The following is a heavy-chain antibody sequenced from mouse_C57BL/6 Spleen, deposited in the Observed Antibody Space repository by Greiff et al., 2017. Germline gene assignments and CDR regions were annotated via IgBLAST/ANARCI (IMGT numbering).Heavy chain of an antibody. CDR2: INYDGSST. CDR3: ARDRDDGYYFAMDY. D-gene: IGHD2-3*01. J-gene: IGHJ4*01. V-gene: IGHV5-16*01. CDR1: GFTFSDYY. Sequence: VQLKESEGGLVQPGSSMKLSCTASGFTFSDYYMAWVRQVPEKGLEWVANINYDGSSTYYLDSLKSRFIISRDNAKNILYLQMSSLKSEDTATYYCARDRDDGYYFAMDYWGQGTSVTVSS.